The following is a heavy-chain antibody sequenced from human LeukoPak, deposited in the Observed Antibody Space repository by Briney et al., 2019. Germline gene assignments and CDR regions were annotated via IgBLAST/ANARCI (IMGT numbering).Heavy chain of an antibody. CDR2: MNPNSGNT. D-gene: IGHD2-2*01. J-gene: IGHJ6*03. CDR3: ARGPYCSSTSCSYYYYMDV. Sequence: ASVKVSCKGSGYIFTSYDINWVRQATGQGLEWMGWMNPNSGNTGYPQKFQGRVTITRNHSISTAYMAMSSLRSEDTAVSSCARGPYCSSTSCSYYYYMDVWGKGTPVTVSS. V-gene: IGHV1-8*03. CDR1: GYIFTSYD.